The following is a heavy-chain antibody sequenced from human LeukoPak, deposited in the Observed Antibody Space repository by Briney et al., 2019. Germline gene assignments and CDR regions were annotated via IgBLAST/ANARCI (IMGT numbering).Heavy chain of an antibody. V-gene: IGHV4-34*01. CDR1: GGSFSGYY. CDR3: ARGRRYSSSWYDY. Sequence: PSETLSLTCAVYGGSFSGYYRSWIRQPPGKGLEWIGEINHSGSTNYNPSLKSRATISVDTSKNQFSLKLSSVTAADTAVYYCARGRRYSSSWYDYWGQGTLVTVSS. D-gene: IGHD6-13*01. CDR2: INHSGST. J-gene: IGHJ4*02.